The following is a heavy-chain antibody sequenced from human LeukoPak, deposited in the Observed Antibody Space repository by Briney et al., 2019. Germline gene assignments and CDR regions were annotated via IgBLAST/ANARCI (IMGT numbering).Heavy chain of an antibody. Sequence: GGSLRLSCAASGFTFSSYAMSWVRQAPGKGLEWVSAISGSGGSTYYADSVKGRFTISRDNSKNTLYLQMNSLRAEDTAVYYCAKDDVVVPAATVANDYWGQGTLVTVSS. CDR1: GFTFSSYA. V-gene: IGHV3-23*01. J-gene: IGHJ4*02. CDR3: AKDDVVVPAATVANDY. CDR2: ISGSGGST. D-gene: IGHD2-2*01.